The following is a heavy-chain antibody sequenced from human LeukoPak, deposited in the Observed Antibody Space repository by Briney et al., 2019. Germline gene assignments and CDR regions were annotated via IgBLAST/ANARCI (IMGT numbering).Heavy chain of an antibody. V-gene: IGHV3-48*01. Sequence: GGSLRLSCEASGFTLSSCSMNWVRQAPGKGLEWVSYISSSSSTIYYADSVKGRFTISRDNAKNSLYLQMNSLRAEDTAVYYCARVGGYSYGRFFDYWGQGTLVTVSS. CDR3: ARVGGYSYGRFFDY. D-gene: IGHD5-18*01. J-gene: IGHJ4*02. CDR2: ISSSSSTI. CDR1: GFTLSSCS.